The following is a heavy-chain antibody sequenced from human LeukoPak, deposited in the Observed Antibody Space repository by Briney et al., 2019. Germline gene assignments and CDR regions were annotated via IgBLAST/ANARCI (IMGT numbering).Heavy chain of an antibody. CDR3: ARDPNYDTSGYYYGGDGVDY. Sequence: ASVKVSCKASGYTFTGYYIHWVRQAPGQGLEWMGWINPNSGDTHYAQKFQGRVTMTRDTFISTASMQLSRLRSDDTAVYFCARDPNYDTSGYYYGGDGVDYWGQGTLVTVSS. V-gene: IGHV1-2*02. D-gene: IGHD3-22*01. J-gene: IGHJ4*02. CDR1: GYTFTGYY. CDR2: INPNSGDT.